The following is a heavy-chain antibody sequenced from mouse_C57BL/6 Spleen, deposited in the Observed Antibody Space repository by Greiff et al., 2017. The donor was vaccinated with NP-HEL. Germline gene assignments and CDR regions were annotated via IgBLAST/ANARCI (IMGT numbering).Heavy chain of an antibody. CDR3: ARSGDYGYYWYFDV. V-gene: IGHV1-69*01. D-gene: IGHD2-2*01. CDR2: IDPSDSYT. CDR1: GYTFTSYW. J-gene: IGHJ1*03. Sequence: QVQLQQPGAELVMPGASVKLSCKASGYTFTSYWMHWVKQRPGQGLEWIGEIDPSDSYTNYNQKFKGKSTLTVDKSSSTAYMQLSSLTSEDSAVYYCARSGDYGYYWYFDVWGTGTTVTVSS.